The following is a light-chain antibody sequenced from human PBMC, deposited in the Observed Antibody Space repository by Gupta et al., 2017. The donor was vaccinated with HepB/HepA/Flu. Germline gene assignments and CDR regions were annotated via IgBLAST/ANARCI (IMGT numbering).Light chain of an antibody. Sequence: EIVLTQSPGTLSLSPGERATLSCRASQTISHSSLAWYQHKPGQAPRLLIYGASSRTTDIPDRFSGSGSGTDFTLTISRLEPEDFAVYYCQQFASSPYTFGQGTRLEI. V-gene: IGKV3-20*01. CDR2: GAS. CDR3: QQFASSPYT. CDR1: QTISHSS. J-gene: IGKJ2*01.